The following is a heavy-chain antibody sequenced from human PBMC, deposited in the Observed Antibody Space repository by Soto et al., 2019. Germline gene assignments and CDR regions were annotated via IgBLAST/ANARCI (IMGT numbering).Heavy chain of an antibody. J-gene: IGHJ4*02. CDR3: ARDNYGDYDY. Sequence: SVQVSFKGSGGTFRNYASRCLRQAPGQGLESVGDTIHIFGTENYAQKFQGRVTITADEPTSTAYMELSSLRSEDTAVYHCARDNYGDYDYWGQGTLVTVSS. CDR2: TIHIFGTE. D-gene: IGHD4-17*01. CDR1: GGTFRNYA. V-gene: IGHV1-69*13.